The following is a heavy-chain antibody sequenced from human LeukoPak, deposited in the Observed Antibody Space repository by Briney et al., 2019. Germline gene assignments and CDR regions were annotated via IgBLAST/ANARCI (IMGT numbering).Heavy chain of an antibody. D-gene: IGHD3-22*01. CDR2: ISSSGSTI. J-gene: IGHJ4*02. Sequence: GGSLRLSCAASGFTFGSFAMNWVRQAPGKGLEWVSYISSSGSTIYYADSVKGRFTISRDNAKNSLYLQMNSLRAEDTAVYYCARVDDSSGYYSYFDYWGQGTLVTVSS. CDR1: GFTFGSFA. V-gene: IGHV3-48*03. CDR3: ARVDDSSGYYSYFDY.